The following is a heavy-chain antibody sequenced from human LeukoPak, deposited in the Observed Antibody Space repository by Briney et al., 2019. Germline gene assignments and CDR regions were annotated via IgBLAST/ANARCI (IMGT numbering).Heavy chain of an antibody. CDR1: GYTFTGYY. CDR3: ARGPVYSSSSYYYYYMDV. CDR2: INPNSGGT. D-gene: IGHD6-6*01. Sequence: GASVKVSCKASGYTFTGYYMHWVRQAPGQGLEWMGWINPNSGGTNYAQKFQGRVTMTRDTSISTAYMELSRLRSDDTAVYYCARGPVYSSSSYYYYYMDVWGKETTVTVSS. V-gene: IGHV1-2*02. J-gene: IGHJ6*03.